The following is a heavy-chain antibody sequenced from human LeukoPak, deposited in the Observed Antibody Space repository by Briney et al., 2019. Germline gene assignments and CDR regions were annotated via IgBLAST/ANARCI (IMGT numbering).Heavy chain of an antibody. J-gene: IGHJ6*04. CDR1: GDSLTSGSRY. CDR3: ARCMSELDYGDYAYYYHMDV. D-gene: IGHD4-17*01. V-gene: IGHV4-61*09. CDR2: FYSSTRT. Sequence: PSETLSLTCTVSGDSLTSGSRYWSWIRQPAGKGLEWIGHFYSSTRTTYNPSLESRVTISGDTAKNQCSLKLDSVTAADTAVYFCARCMSELDYGDYAYYYHMDVWGKGTTVTVSS.